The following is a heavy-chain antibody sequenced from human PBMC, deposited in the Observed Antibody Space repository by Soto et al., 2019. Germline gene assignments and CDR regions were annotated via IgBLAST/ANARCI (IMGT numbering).Heavy chain of an antibody. J-gene: IGHJ6*02. D-gene: IGHD2-15*01. CDR3: AKAVAATRTGDYYYYYGMDV. Sequence: GGSLRLSCAASGFTFSSYAMSWVRQAPGKGLEWVSAISGSGGSTYYADSVKGRFTISRDNSKNTLYLQMNSLRAEDTAVYYCAKAVAATRTGDYYYYYGMDVWGQGTTVTVSS. CDR1: GFTFSSYA. CDR2: ISGSGGST. V-gene: IGHV3-23*01.